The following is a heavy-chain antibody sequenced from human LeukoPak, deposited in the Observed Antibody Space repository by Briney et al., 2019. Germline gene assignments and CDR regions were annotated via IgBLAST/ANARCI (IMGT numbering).Heavy chain of an antibody. CDR3: ARDRSVGKLWFGELLDY. CDR1: GYTFTSYG. Sequence: GALVKVSCKASGYTFTSYGISWVRQAPGQGLEWMGWISAYNGNTNYAQKLQGRVTMTTDTSTSTAYMELRSLRSDDTAVYYCARDRSVGKLWFGELLDYWGQGTLVTVSS. CDR2: ISAYNGNT. D-gene: IGHD3-10*01. J-gene: IGHJ4*02. V-gene: IGHV1-18*01.